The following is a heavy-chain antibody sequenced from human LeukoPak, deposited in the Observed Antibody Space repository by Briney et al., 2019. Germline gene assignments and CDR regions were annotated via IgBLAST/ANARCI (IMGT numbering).Heavy chain of an antibody. V-gene: IGHV1-69*04. J-gene: IGHJ3*02. CDR1: GGTFSSYA. Sequence: ASVKVSCKASGGTFSSYAISWVRQAPGQGLEWMGRIIPILGIANYAQKFQGRVTITADKSTSTAYMELSSLRSEDTAVYYCARPSDSSPGAFDIWGQGTMVTVSS. CDR2: IIPILGIA. D-gene: IGHD5-18*01. CDR3: ARPSDSSPGAFDI.